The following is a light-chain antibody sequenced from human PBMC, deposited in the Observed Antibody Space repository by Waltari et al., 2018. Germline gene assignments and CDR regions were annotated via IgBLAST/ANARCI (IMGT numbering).Light chain of an antibody. V-gene: IGLV3-21*04. J-gene: IGLJ2*01. CDR3: QVWDSSRRV. CDR1: HIGSKS. Sequence: SYVLTQPPSVSVAPGKTARITCGGNHIGSKSVHWYQQKPGQAPVLVIYYDSDRPAGIPERFSGSNSGNTATLTISRVEAGDEADYYCQVWDSSRRVFGGGTKLTVL. CDR2: YDS.